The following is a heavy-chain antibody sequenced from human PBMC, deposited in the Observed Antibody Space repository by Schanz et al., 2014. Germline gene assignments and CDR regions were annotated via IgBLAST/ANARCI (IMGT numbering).Heavy chain of an antibody. Sequence: EVQLVESGGGLIQPGGSLRLSCAVSGFTVSTNYMSWVRQAPGKGLEWVSSLYIGGGSTRYADSVKGRFIISRDSSKNTLFLQMNSLRADDTAVYFCARGYSNIWSPMAYWGQGTLVAVSS. CDR3: ARGYSNIWSPMAY. J-gene: IGHJ4*02. V-gene: IGHV3-53*01. CDR1: GFTVSTNY. CDR2: LYIGGGST. D-gene: IGHD6-13*01.